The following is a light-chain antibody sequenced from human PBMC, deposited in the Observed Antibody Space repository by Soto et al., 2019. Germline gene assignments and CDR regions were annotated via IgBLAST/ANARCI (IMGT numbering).Light chain of an antibody. J-gene: IGKJ5*01. V-gene: IGKV3D-15*01. CDR2: DAS. CDR3: QQYYNWPLT. CDR1: QSVSSN. Sequence: EIVMTQSPATLSVSPGERATLSCRASQSVSSNLAWYQQKPGQAPRLLIYDASNRVTGIPARFRGSGSGTDYIVTISSLQSEDSAVYYCQQYYNWPLTFGQGTRLEI.